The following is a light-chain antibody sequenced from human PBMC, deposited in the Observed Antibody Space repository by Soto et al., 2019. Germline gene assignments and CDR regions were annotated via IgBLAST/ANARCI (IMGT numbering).Light chain of an antibody. J-gene: IGLJ3*02. V-gene: IGLV1-51*01. CDR2: DNN. CDR1: SSNIGNNY. CDR3: ATWDSSLSAWL. Sequence: QALVTQPPSLSAAPGQTVTISCSGGSSNIGNNYVSWYQQVAGTTPKLLIFDNNKRPSGIPDRFSGSKSGTSATLGIAGLQTGDAADYYCATWDSSLSAWLFGGGTQLTVL.